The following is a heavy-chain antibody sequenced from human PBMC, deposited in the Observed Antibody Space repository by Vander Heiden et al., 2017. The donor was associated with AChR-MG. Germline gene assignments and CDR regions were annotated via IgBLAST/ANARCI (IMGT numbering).Heavy chain of an antibody. CDR2: ISYDGSNK. V-gene: IGHV3-30*18. D-gene: IGHD2-15*01. Sequence: QVQLVEPGGGVVQPGRSLRPFCAASGFTFSSYGMHWVRQAPGKGLEWVAVISYDGSNKYYADSVKGRFTISRDNSKNTLYLQMNSLRAEDTAVYYCAKYCSGGSCYSSLDPWGQGTLVTVSS. CDR3: AKYCSGGSCYSSLDP. CDR1: GFTFSSYG. J-gene: IGHJ5*02.